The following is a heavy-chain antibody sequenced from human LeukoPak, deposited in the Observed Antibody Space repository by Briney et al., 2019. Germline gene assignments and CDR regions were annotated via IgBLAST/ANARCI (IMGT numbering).Heavy chain of an antibody. J-gene: IGHJ4*02. CDR3: ATYFYGEYGSYYFDY. Sequence: SGTLSLTCAVSGAFITNSHWWSWARQPPGKGLEWIGEIYHSGTTNYNPSLQSRVAMSVDKSKNQFSLKLSSVTAADTAVYYCATYFYGEYGSYYFDYWGQGTLVTVSS. CDR1: GAFITNSHW. V-gene: IGHV4-4*02. D-gene: IGHD4-17*01. CDR2: IYHSGTT.